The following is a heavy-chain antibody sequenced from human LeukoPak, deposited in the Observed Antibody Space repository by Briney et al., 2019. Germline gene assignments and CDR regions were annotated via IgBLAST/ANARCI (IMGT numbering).Heavy chain of an antibody. CDR1: GLTFSTYS. CDR3: AKAVSIVVVPAAFPYFDY. J-gene: IGHJ4*02. Sequence: QTGGSLRLSCAASGLTFSTYSMRWVRQAPGKGLEWVSTITTSGRGTHYADSVKGRFSISRDNSKNTLYLQMNSLRAEDTAIYYCAKAVSIVVVPAAFPYFDYWGQATLVTVYS. V-gene: IGHV3-23*01. CDR2: ITTSGRGT. D-gene: IGHD2-2*01.